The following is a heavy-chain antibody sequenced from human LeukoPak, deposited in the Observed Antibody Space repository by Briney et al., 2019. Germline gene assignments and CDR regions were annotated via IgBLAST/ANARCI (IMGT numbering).Heavy chain of an antibody. J-gene: IGHJ5*02. CDR2: ISIISRTT. CDR3: ARGAAARPMNWFDP. CDR1: GFTFSDYY. Sequence: PRGSLRLSSAASGFTFSDYYMSCIRQAPRKGVEWGSYISIISRTTYYAHSVRGRFTISRDNDKNSLYLQINSLRAEDTAMYYCARGAAARPMNWFDPWGQGTLVTVSS. V-gene: IGHV3-11*04. D-gene: IGHD6-6*01.